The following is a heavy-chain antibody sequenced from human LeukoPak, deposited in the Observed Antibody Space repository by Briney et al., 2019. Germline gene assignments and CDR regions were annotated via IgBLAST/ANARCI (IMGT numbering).Heavy chain of an antibody. D-gene: IGHD5-18*01. Sequence: GGSLRLSCAASGFTFSSYAMSWVRQAPGKGLEWVSGISNNGGSTYYADSVKGRFTISRDNSKNTMYLQMNSLRAEDTAVYYCAKDRGYSYGYDAFDIWGQGTMVTVSS. CDR1: GFTFSSYA. V-gene: IGHV3-23*01. CDR3: AKDRGYSYGYDAFDI. CDR2: ISNNGGST. J-gene: IGHJ3*02.